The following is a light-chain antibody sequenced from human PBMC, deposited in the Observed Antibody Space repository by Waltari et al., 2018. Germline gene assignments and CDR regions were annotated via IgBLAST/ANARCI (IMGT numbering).Light chain of an antibody. J-gene: IGLJ3*02. CDR1: RSNIGSNT. Sequence: QSVLTQPPSASGTPGQRVTISCSGRRSNIGSNTVNWYQQLPGTAPKLLIYSNNQRPSGVPDRFSGSKSGTSASLAISGLQSEDEADYYCAAWDDSLNGWVFGGGTKLTVL. V-gene: IGLV1-44*01. CDR2: SNN. CDR3: AAWDDSLNGWV.